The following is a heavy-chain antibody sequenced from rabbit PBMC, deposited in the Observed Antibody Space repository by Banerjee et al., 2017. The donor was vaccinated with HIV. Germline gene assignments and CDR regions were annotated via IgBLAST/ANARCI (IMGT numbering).Heavy chain of an antibody. Sequence: QSLEESGGDLVKPGASLTLTCTASGFSFSSSYYMCWVRQAPGKGLEWIACINTSSGNTVYATWAKGRFTISRTSSTTVALQMTSLTAADTATYFCARAGSGYRQFDLWGQGTLVTVS. V-gene: IGHV1S40*01. CDR2: INTSSGNT. CDR1: GFSFSSSYY. J-gene: IGHJ4*01. D-gene: IGHD8-1*01. CDR3: ARAGSGYRQFDL.